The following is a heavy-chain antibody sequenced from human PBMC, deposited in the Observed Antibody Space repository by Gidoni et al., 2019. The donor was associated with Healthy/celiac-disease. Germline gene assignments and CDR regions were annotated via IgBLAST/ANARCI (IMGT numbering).Heavy chain of an antibody. D-gene: IGHD3-10*01. CDR2: IYPGDSDT. CDR1: GYSFTSSG. V-gene: IGHV5-51*01. CDR3: AREATYYYGSGSYISWYFDL. J-gene: IGHJ2*01. Sequence: EVQLVQSGAEVKKPGESPKISCKGSGYSFTSSGIGWVRQMPGKGLEWMGIIYPGDSDTRYSPSFQGQVTISADKSISTAYLQWSSLKASDTAMYYCAREATYYYGSGSYISWYFDLWGRGTLVTVSS.